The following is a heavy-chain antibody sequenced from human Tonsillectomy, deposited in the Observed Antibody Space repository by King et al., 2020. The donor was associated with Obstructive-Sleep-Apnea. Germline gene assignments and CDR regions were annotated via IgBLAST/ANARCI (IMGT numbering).Heavy chain of an antibody. V-gene: IGHV3-49*03. CDR2: LISATYDGTT. J-gene: IGHJ3*02. CDR3: SREDLFFDYGDYIAFDI. D-gene: IGHD4-17*01. CDR1: GFNFGDYA. Sequence: VQLVESGGGLVQPGWSLRLSCTASGFNFGDYAMSWFRQAPGKGLEVVGFLISATYDGTTEYAGSWKGRFTISRDYSKSIAYLQMNSLKTEDTAVYYCSREDLFFDYGDYIAFDIWGQGTMVTVS.